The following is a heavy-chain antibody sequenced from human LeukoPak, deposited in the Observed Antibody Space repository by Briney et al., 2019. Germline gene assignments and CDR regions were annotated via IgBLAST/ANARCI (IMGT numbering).Heavy chain of an antibody. CDR1: GFTFSSYS. Sequence: GGSLRLSCAASGFTFSSYSMNWVRQAPGKGLEWVSSISSSSSYIYYADSVKGRFTISRDNAKSTLYLQMSSLRAEDTAVYYCARSTIAAQGPTNYWGQGTLVTVSS. J-gene: IGHJ4*02. CDR3: ARSTIAAQGPTNY. CDR2: ISSSSSYI. D-gene: IGHD6-13*01. V-gene: IGHV3-21*01.